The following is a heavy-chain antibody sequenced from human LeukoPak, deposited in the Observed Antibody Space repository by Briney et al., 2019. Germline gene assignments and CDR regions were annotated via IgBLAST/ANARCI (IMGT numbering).Heavy chain of an antibody. V-gene: IGHV7-4-1*02. Sequence: VASVKVSCKASGGTFSSYAISWVRQAPGQGLEWMGWINTNTGNPTYAQGFTGRFVFSLDTSVSTAYLQISSLKAEDTAVYYCARTGGYCSGGSCYSIGEFDYWGQGTLVTVSS. J-gene: IGHJ4*02. CDR2: INTNTGNP. CDR3: ARTGGYCSGGSCYSIGEFDY. D-gene: IGHD2-15*01. CDR1: GGTFSSYA.